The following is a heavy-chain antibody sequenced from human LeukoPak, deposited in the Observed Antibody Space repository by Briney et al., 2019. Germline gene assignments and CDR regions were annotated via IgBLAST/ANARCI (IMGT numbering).Heavy chain of an antibody. CDR2: ISGGGDTT. Sequence: GGSLRLSCAASGFTFSSYAMSWVRQGPGEGLEWVSAISGGGDTTHYTDSVKGRFTISRDNSRNVLYLQMNSLRADDAAIYYCARGYCTSTNCNNWFDPWGQGALVTVSS. CDR1: GFTFSSYA. CDR3: ARGYCTSTNCNNWFDP. V-gene: IGHV3-23*01. J-gene: IGHJ5*02. D-gene: IGHD2-2*01.